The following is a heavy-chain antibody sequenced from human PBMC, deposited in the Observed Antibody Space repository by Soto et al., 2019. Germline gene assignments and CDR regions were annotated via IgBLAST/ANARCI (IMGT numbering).Heavy chain of an antibody. CDR3: ARRDDFWSGYYFDY. V-gene: IGHV4-39*01. CDR1: GGSISSSSYY. D-gene: IGHD3-3*01. CDR2: IYYSGST. J-gene: IGHJ4*02. Sequence: QLQLQESGPGLVKPSETLSLTCTVSGGSISSSSYYWGWIRQPPGKGLEWIGSIYYSGSTYYNPSLKSRVTISVDTSKNQFSLKLSSVTAADTAVYYCARRDDFWSGYYFDYWGQGTLVTVSS.